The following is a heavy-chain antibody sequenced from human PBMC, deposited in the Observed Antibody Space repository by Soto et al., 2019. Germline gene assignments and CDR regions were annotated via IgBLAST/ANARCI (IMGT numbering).Heavy chain of an antibody. J-gene: IGHJ5*02. CDR3: ATMATFGSLNWFEP. V-gene: IGHV1-8*01. D-gene: IGHD3-10*01. CDR1: GYTFTNND. CDR2: MNPGSGDT. Sequence: ASVKVSCKASGYTFTNNDVSWVRQATGQGLEWMGWMNPGSGDTGYAQKFQGRVTMTRDISIATAYMELSSLRSDDTAIYYCATMATFGSLNWFEPRGQGTVGTVST.